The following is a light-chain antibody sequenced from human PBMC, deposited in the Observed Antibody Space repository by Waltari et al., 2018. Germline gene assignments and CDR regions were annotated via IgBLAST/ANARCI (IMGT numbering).Light chain of an antibody. CDR1: SPNIGSNP. Sequence: QSVLTQPPSASGTPGQRVTISCSGSSPNIGSNPVNWYQQFPGTAPKLLIYSNNQRPSGVPDRFSCSKSGTSASLAISGLQSEDEVDYYCAAWDDSLNAWVFGGGTKLTVL. CDR2: SNN. V-gene: IGLV1-44*01. J-gene: IGLJ3*02. CDR3: AAWDDSLNAWV.